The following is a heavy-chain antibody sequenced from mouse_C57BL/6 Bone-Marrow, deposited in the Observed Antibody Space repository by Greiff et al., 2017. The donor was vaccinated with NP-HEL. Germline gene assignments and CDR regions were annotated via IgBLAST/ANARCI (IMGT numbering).Heavy chain of an antibody. CDR3: AREQYYGSTPYYAMDY. CDR1: GFTFSSYA. J-gene: IGHJ4*01. D-gene: IGHD1-1*01. Sequence: EVNVVESVGGLVKPGGSLKLSCAASGFTFSSYAMSWVRQTPEKRLEWVATISDGGSYTYYPDNVKGRFTISRDNAKNNLYLQMSHLKSEDTAMYYCAREQYYGSTPYYAMDYWGQGTSVTVSS. CDR2: ISDGGSYT. V-gene: IGHV5-4*01.